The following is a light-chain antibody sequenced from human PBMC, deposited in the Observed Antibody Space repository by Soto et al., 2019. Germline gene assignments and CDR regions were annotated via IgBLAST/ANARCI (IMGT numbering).Light chain of an antibody. J-gene: IGKJ4*01. CDR1: QCITSY. CDR2: GAS. V-gene: IGKV1-9*01. CDR3: QQTRSYPST. Sequence: IQLTQSPSSLSASVGDSVTITCRASQCITSYLALYQQKPGKAPNLLIYGASALQSGVPSRFSGSGSGTDFTLTTNSLQAEDFATYYCQQTRSYPSTFGGGTKVDIK.